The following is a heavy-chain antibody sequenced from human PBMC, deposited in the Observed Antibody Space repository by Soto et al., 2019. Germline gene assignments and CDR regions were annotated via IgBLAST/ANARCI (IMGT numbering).Heavy chain of an antibody. V-gene: IGHV3-30-3*01. Sequence: SLKLSFAASGFTFSAYAFHLVRQAPGKGLEWLSVISYDGRETHYADSVEGRFIISRDSSKKTAYLQMNSLRGDDTAVYFCATDPVAVTGSFIDSWGQGTLVTVSS. D-gene: IGHD2-21*02. CDR2: ISYDGRET. CDR1: GFTFSAYA. CDR3: ATDPVAVTGSFIDS. J-gene: IGHJ4*02.